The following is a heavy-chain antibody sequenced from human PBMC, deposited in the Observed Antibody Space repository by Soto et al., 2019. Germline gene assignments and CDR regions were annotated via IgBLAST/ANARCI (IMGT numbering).Heavy chain of an antibody. D-gene: IGHD3-3*01. CDR3: ATWSGDY. J-gene: IGHJ4*02. Sequence: QVQLVESGGGVVQPGRSLRLSCAASGFTFSTYGMHWVRQGPGKGLEWVAVIWYDGSNKYYADSVKGRFTISRDNSENALYLQMNSLRAEDTAVYYWATWSGDYWGQGTLVTVSS. CDR1: GFTFSTYG. V-gene: IGHV3-33*01. CDR2: IWYDGSNK.